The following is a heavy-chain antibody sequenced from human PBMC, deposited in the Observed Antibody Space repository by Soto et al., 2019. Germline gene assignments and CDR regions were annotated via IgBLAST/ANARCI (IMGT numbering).Heavy chain of an antibody. CDR3: ARTEWIQLWFDY. CDR2: IYYSGIS. V-gene: IGHV4-30-4*01. D-gene: IGHD5-18*01. Sequence: QVQLLEAGPGLVKPSQTLSLICNVSGASISSGGYYWSWIRQRPGGGLECLGFIYYSGISHYNPSLKSRATISVDTSKNQFSLTLISVTAADTAVYYCARTEWIQLWFDYWGQGALVTVS. J-gene: IGHJ4*02. CDR1: GASISSGGYY.